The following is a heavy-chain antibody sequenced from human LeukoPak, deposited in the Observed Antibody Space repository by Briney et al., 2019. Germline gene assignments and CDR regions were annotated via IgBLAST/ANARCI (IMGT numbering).Heavy chain of an antibody. Sequence: ASVKVSCKASGYTFTGYYMHWVRQAPGQGLEWMGWINPNSGGPNYAQKFQGRVTMTRDTSISTAYMELSRLRSDDTAVYYCARVFAVLGYYYYGMDVWGQGTTVTVSS. CDR1: GYTFTGYY. J-gene: IGHJ6*02. D-gene: IGHD3-10*02. CDR3: ARVFAVLGYYYYGMDV. CDR2: INPNSGGP. V-gene: IGHV1-2*02.